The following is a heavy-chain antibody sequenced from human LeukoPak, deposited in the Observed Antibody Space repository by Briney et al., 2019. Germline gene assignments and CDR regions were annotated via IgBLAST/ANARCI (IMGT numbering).Heavy chain of an antibody. D-gene: IGHD5-12*01. CDR3: ARGNGVATIYFDY. CDR2: ISDGGST. J-gene: IGHJ4*02. V-gene: IGHV4-39*01. CDR1: GGSIWTSDYY. Sequence: SETLSLTCTVSGGSIWTSDYYWGCIRQFPGKGLEWIGTISDGGSTYYNPSLESRVIISVDTSKNQFSLKLSSVTAADTAVHYCARGNGVATIYFDYWGQGTLVTVSS.